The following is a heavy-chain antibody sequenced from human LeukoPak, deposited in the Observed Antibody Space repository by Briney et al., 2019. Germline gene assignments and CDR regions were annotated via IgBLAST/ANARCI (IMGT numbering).Heavy chain of an antibody. CDR2: INPNSGGT. V-gene: IGHV1-2*02. CDR1: GYTFTGYY. CDR3: ARDPFAMIVVVSGMDV. D-gene: IGHD3-22*01. J-gene: IGHJ6*02. Sequence: ASVKASCKASGYTFTGYYMHWVRRAPGQGLEWMGWINPNSGGTNSAQPFQGRATLTRDTSISTAYMELSRLRSDDTAVYYCARDPFAMIVVVSGMDVWGQGTTVTVSS.